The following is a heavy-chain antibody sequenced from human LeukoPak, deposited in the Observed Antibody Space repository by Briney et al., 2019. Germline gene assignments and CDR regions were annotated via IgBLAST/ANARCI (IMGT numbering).Heavy chain of an antibody. V-gene: IGHV4-34*01. J-gene: IGHJ3*02. CDR1: AESFSGYY. CDR2: MSHSGSS. D-gene: IGHD3-3*01. CDR3: ARDLSRGAYDFWSGYYHFVDAFDI. Sequence: SETLSLTCTVYAESFSGYYWTWIRQPPGKGLEWNGEMSHSGSSNYNPSLKSRVTISVDTSKNQFSLELSSVTAADTAVYYCARDLSRGAYDFWSGYYHFVDAFDIWGQGTMVTVSS.